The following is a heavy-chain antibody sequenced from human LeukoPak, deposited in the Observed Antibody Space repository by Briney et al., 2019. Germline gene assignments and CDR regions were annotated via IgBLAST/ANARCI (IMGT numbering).Heavy chain of an antibody. CDR2: IKQDGSEK. Sequence: GGSLRLSCVASGFTFSSRDWMTWVRQAPGKGLEWVANIKQDGSEKNYVDSVKGRFTISRDNAKNSVDLQMNSLRVEDTAVYYCAKDRCSNGIGCYYYYMEVWGKGTTVTISS. J-gene: IGHJ6*03. CDR3: AKDRCSNGIGCYYYYMEV. V-gene: IGHV3-7*01. CDR1: GFTFSSRDW. D-gene: IGHD2-8*01.